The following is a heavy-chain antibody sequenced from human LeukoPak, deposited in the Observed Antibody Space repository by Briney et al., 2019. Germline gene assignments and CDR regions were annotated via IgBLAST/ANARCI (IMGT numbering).Heavy chain of an antibody. CDR3: ARRHYYDSSGYYYPYYFDY. J-gene: IGHJ4*02. CDR1: GYSFTSYW. V-gene: IGHV5-51*01. D-gene: IGHD3-22*01. CDR2: IYPGDSDT. Sequence: GESLQISCKGSGYSFTSYWIGWVRQMPGKGLEWMGIIYPGDSDTRYSPSFQGQVTISADKSISTAYLQWSSLKASDTAMYYCARRHYYDSSGYYYPYYFDYWGQGTLVTVSS.